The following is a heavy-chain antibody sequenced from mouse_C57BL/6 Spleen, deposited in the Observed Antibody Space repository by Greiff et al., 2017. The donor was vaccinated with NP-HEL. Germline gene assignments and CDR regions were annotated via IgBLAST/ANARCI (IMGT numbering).Heavy chain of an antibody. D-gene: IGHD2-1*01. CDR3: AREIYYGTYYAMDY. V-gene: IGHV1-39*01. CDR2: INPNYGTT. CDR1: GYSFTDYN. Sequence: QLQESGPELVKPGASVKISCKASGYSFTDYNMNWVKQSNGKSLEWIGVINPNYGTTSYNQKFKGKATLTVDQSSSTAYMQLNSLTSEDSAVYYCAREIYYGTYYAMDYWGQGTSVTVSS. J-gene: IGHJ4*01.